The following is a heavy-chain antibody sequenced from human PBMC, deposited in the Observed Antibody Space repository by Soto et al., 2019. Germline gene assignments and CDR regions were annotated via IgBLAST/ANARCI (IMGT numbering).Heavy chain of an antibody. Sequence: GASVKVSCKASGYTLTSYGISWVRQAPGQGLEWMGWISAYNGNTNYAQKLQGRVTMTTGTSTSTAYMELRSLRSDDTAVYYCAREAAAAGIPHLYYYYYGMDVWGQGTTVTVSS. D-gene: IGHD6-13*01. CDR3: AREAAAAGIPHLYYYYYGMDV. CDR1: GYTLTSYG. CDR2: ISAYNGNT. J-gene: IGHJ6*02. V-gene: IGHV1-18*01.